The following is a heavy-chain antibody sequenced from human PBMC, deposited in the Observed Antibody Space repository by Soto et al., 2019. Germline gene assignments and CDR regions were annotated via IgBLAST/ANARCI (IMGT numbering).Heavy chain of an antibody. CDR3: ARGGTPIDY. J-gene: IGHJ4*02. Sequence: ASVKVSCKASGYTFTNFGISWVRQAPGQGLEWMGWISAYNGNTNYAQKFQGRVTMTTDTSTSTAYMEVRSLRFDGTAVYYCARGGTPIDYWSQGTLVTVSS. CDR2: ISAYNGNT. V-gene: IGHV1-18*01. D-gene: IGHD3-16*01. CDR1: GYTFTNFG.